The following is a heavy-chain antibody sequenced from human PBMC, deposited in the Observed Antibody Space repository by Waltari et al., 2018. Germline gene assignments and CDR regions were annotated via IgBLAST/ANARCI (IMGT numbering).Heavy chain of an antibody. CDR1: GGSISSSSYY. CDR2: IYYSGST. J-gene: IGHJ6*03. V-gene: IGHV4-39*07. Sequence: QLQLQESGPGLVKPSETLSLTCTVSGGSISSSSYYWGWISQPPGKGLEWIGSIYYSGSTYYNPSLRSRVTISVDTSKNQFSLKLSSVTAADTAVYYCARLPAEDYYYYYMDVWGKGTTVTVSS. CDR3: ARLPAEDYYYYYMDV.